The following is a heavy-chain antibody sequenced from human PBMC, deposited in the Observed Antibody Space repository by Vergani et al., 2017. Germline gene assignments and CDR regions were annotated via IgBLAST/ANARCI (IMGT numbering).Heavy chain of an antibody. Sequence: QVQLQESGPGLVKPSETLSLTCTVSGGSISSYYWSWIRQPAGKGLEWIGRIYTSGSTNYNPSLKSRVTMSVGTSKNQFSLKLSSVTAADTAVYYCARAGGSGSYYNFEYFQHWGQGTLVTVSS. J-gene: IGHJ1*01. CDR3: ARAGGSGSYYNFEYFQH. D-gene: IGHD3-10*01. V-gene: IGHV4-4*07. CDR2: IYTSGST. CDR1: GGSISSYY.